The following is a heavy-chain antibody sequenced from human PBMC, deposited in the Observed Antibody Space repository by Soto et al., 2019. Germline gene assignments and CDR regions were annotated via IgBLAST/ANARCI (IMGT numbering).Heavy chain of an antibody. V-gene: IGHV3-11*05. CDR2: ITSSSDYT. J-gene: IGHJ6*02. CDR1: GFTFSAYH. Sequence: QEQLVESGGGLVRPGGSLRLSCAASGFTFSAYHMTWMRQAPGKGLEWVSYITSSSDYTNYAGSVKGRFTISRDNAKNSLYLQMSSLRVEDTAVYYCVREYYYGMDVWGQGTTVTVSS. CDR3: VREYYYGMDV.